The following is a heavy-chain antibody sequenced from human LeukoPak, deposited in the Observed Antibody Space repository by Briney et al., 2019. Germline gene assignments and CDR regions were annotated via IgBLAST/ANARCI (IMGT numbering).Heavy chain of an antibody. Sequence: SETLSLTCAVYGGSFSGYYWSWIRQPPGKGLEWIGEISHSGSTNYNPSLKSRVTISVDTSKNQFSLKLSSVTAADTAVYYCARGLGYYDSSGYYYLDAFDIWGQGTMVTVSS. D-gene: IGHD3-22*01. CDR1: GGSFSGYY. CDR2: ISHSGST. V-gene: IGHV4-34*01. J-gene: IGHJ3*02. CDR3: ARGLGYYDSSGYYYLDAFDI.